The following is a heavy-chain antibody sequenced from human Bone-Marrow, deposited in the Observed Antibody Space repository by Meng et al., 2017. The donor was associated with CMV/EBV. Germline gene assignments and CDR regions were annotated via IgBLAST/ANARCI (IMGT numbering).Heavy chain of an antibody. J-gene: IGHJ4*02. CDR1: GFTFDDYG. CDR3: AKEDGRLAYFDY. Sequence: GGSLRLSCAASGFTFDDYGMSWVRQAPGKGLEWVAFIRYDGSNKYYADSVKGRFTISRDNSKNTLYLQMNSLRAEDTAVYYCAKEDGRLAYFDYWGQGTLVTVSS. CDR2: IRYDGSNK. D-gene: IGHD4-17*01. V-gene: IGHV3-30*02.